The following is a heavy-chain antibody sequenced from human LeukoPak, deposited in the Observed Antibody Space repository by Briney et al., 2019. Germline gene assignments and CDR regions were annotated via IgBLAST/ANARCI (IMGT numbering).Heavy chain of an antibody. J-gene: IGHJ6*02. V-gene: IGHV1-69*13. CDR3: AREPTTPDPSYYYYGMDV. CDR1: GGTFSSYA. D-gene: IGHD4-11*01. CDR2: IIPIFGTA. Sequence: ASVKASCKASGGTFSSYAISWVRQAPGQGLEWMGGIIPIFGTANYAQKFQGRVTITADESTSTAYMELSSLRSEDTAVYYCAREPTTPDPSYYYYGMDVWGQGTTVTVSS.